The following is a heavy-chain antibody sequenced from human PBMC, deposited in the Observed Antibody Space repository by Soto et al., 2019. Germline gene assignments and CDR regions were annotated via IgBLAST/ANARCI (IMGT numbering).Heavy chain of an antibody. CDR2: ISASNGNT. Sequence: QDQLVQSGAEVKKPGASLKVSCKASGYTFTSYGISWVRQAPGQGLEWMGWISASNGNTNYAQKLQGRVTMTTDTSTSTAYLELRSLRSDDTAVYYCARVEAAMSGHWFDPWGQGTLVTVSS. D-gene: IGHD2-2*01. V-gene: IGHV1-18*01. CDR1: GYTFTSYG. CDR3: ARVEAAMSGHWFDP. J-gene: IGHJ5*02.